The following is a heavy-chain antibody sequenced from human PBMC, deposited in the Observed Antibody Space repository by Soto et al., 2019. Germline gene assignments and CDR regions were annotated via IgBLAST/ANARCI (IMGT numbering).Heavy chain of an antibody. J-gene: IGHJ4*02. V-gene: IGHV3-15*01. CDR3: TTDRLFWIRPPYDY. Sequence: GGSLRLSCAASGFTFSNAWMSWVRQAPGKGLEWVGRIKSKTDGGTTDYAAPVKGRFTISRDDSKNTLYLQMNSLKTEDTAVYYCTTDRLFWIRPPYDYWGQGTLVTVSS. CDR2: IKSKTDGGTT. D-gene: IGHD3-3*01. CDR1: GFTFSNAW.